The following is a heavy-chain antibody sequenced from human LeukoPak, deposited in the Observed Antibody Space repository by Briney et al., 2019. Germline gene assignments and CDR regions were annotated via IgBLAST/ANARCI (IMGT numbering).Heavy chain of an antibody. CDR2: ISSSSSYI. J-gene: IGHJ4*02. CDR1: GFTFSSYS. Sequence: GGSLRLSCAASGFTFSSYSMNWVRQAPGKGLEWVSSISSSSSYIYYADSVKGRFTISRDNSKNTLYLQMNSLRAEDTAVYYCAKGKDYYDSSGYFHWGQGTLVTVSS. V-gene: IGHV3-21*04. CDR3: AKGKDYYDSSGYFH. D-gene: IGHD3-22*01.